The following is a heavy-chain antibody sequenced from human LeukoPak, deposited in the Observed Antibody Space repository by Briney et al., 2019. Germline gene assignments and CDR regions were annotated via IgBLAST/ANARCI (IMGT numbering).Heavy chain of an antibody. V-gene: IGHV1-46*01. J-gene: IGHJ6*03. D-gene: IGHD3-22*01. CDR1: GYTFTSYY. CDR3: ARVVGSSGYCFVGRVFGYYYMDV. Sequence: ASVKVSCKASGYTFTSYYMHWVRQAPGQGLEWMGIINPSGGSTSYAQKLQGRVTMTTDTSTSTAYMELRSLRSDDTAVYYCARVVGSSGYCFVGRVFGYYYMDVWGKGTTVTVSS. CDR2: INPSGGST.